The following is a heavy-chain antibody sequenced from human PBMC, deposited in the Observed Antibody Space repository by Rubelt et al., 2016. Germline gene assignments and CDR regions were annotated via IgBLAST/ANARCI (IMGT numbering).Heavy chain of an antibody. CDR1: GFTFSSSA. V-gene: IGHV3-21*01. D-gene: IGHD6-19*01. CDR2: ISSSSSSI. CDR3: ARDSHTVD. J-gene: IGHJ4*02. Sequence: EVQLLESGGDLVQPGGSLRLSCAASGFTFSSSAMSWVRQAPGKGLEWVSSISSSSSSIYYADSVKGRFTISRDNAKNSLYLQMNSLRAEDTAVYYCARDSHTVDWGQGTLVTVSS.